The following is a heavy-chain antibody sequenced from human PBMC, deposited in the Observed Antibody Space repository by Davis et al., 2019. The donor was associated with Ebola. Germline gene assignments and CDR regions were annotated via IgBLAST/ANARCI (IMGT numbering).Heavy chain of an antibody. D-gene: IGHD3-10*01. Sequence: ASVTVSCKASGYTFTSYAMHWVRQAPGQRLEWKGWNNAGNGNTKYSQKFQGRVTITRDTSASTAYMELSSLRSEDTAVYYCSRERRCFGELAIDSWGQGTLVTVSS. CDR3: SRERRCFGELAIDS. CDR2: NNAGNGNT. J-gene: IGHJ4*02. CDR1: GYTFTSYA. V-gene: IGHV1-3*01.